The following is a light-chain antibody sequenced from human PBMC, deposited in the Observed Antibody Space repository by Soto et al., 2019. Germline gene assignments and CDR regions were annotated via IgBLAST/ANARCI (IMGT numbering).Light chain of an antibody. CDR3: QQYHHWPPKVT. CDR2: GAS. V-gene: IGKV3-15*01. J-gene: IGKJ3*01. CDR1: QSINTN. Sequence: DIVMTQSPATLSVSPGERATLSCRASQSINTNLAWYQQKPGQAPRLLIYGASTRATVIPARFSGSGSGTEFTLTISGLQADDFAVYYCQQYHHWPPKVTFSPGTRVDI.